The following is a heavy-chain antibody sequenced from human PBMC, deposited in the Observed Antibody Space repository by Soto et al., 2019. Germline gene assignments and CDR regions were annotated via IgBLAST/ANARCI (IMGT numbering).Heavy chain of an antibody. Sequence: SLRLSCAASGFTFSSYAMSWVRQAPGKGLEWVSAISGSGGSTYYADSVKGRFTISRDNSKNTLYLQMNSLRAEDTAVYYCAKVDYDSSGYAHYYYYGMDVWGQGTTVTVSS. CDR1: GFTFSSYA. J-gene: IGHJ6*02. D-gene: IGHD3-22*01. V-gene: IGHV3-23*01. CDR2: ISGSGGST. CDR3: AKVDYDSSGYAHYYYYGMDV.